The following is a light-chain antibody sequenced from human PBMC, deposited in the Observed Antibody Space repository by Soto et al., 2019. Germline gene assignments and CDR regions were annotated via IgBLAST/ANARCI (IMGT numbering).Light chain of an antibody. Sequence: ALRITQPPSSFSASTGARVTITCRASQGISSYLAWYQQKQGKAHRLLIYAASTLQSGVPSRFSGSGSGTDLTINISCLQSEDVATYYCQQYYSYPRTFGQGTKVDIK. J-gene: IGKJ1*01. CDR3: QQYYSYPRT. CDR1: QGISSY. V-gene: IGKV1-8*01. CDR2: AAS.